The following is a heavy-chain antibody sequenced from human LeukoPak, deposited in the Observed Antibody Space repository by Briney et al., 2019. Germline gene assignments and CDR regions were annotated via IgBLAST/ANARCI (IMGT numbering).Heavy chain of an antibody. CDR3: ARHIGYSAWNPDY. Sequence: PGESLTISCQGYGYRFTSHWIGWVRQTPGKGLEWMGIIHPLDSDTKYSPSFQGQITISADKSTAYLHWSSLKASDTGMYYCARHIGYSAWNPDYWGQGTLVTVSS. V-gene: IGHV5-51*01. D-gene: IGHD5-12*01. CDR2: IHPLDSDT. J-gene: IGHJ4*02. CDR1: GYRFTSHW.